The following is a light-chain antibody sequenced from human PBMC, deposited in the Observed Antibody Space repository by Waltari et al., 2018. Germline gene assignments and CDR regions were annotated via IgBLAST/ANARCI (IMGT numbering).Light chain of an antibody. Sequence: EIVLTQSPAILSLSPGERATLSCRASQSVASLLAWYQQKPGQAPRLLIYDASNRASGIPARFSGSGSGTDFTLTISSLEPEDFAVYYCQQRIGWPPWTFGQGTKVEI. J-gene: IGKJ1*01. CDR3: QQRIGWPPWT. CDR1: QSVASL. CDR2: DAS. V-gene: IGKV3-11*01.